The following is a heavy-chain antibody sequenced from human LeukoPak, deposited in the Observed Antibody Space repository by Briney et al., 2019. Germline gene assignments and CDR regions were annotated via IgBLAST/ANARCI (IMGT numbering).Heavy chain of an antibody. V-gene: IGHV1-8*01. CDR1: GYTFTSYD. CDR2: MNPNSGNT. D-gene: IGHD3-3*01. Sequence: ASVKVSCKASGYTFTSYDINWVRQAPGQGLEWMGWMNPNSGNTGYAQKFQGRVTMTRNTSISTAYMELISLRSEDTAVYYCAGSYDFWSGYYRGFDPWGQGTLVTVSS. J-gene: IGHJ5*02. CDR3: AGSYDFWSGYYRGFDP.